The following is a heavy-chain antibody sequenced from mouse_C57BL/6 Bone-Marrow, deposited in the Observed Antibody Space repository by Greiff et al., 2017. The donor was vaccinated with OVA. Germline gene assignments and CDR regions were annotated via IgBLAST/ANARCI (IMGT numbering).Heavy chain of an antibody. V-gene: IGHV1-80*01. Sequence: VQLVESGAELVKPGASVKISCKASGYAFSSYWMNWVKQRPGKGLEWIGQIYPGDGDTNYNGKFKGKATLTANKSSSTAYMQLSSLTSEDSAVYFCAREGADGYYLYGYFDVWGTGTTVTVSS. D-gene: IGHD2-3*01. CDR1: GYAFSSYW. J-gene: IGHJ1*03. CDR2: IYPGDGDT. CDR3: AREGADGYYLYGYFDV.